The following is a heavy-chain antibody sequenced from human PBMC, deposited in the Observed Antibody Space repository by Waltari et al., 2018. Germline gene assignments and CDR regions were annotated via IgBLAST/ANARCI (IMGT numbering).Heavy chain of an antibody. CDR2: IIPIFGTA. CDR3: AREGYYDSSGNRYAFDI. Sequence: QVQLVQSGAEVKKPGSSVKVSYKDYGGTFSSYAISWVRQAPGQGLEWMGGIIPIFGTANYAQKFQGRVTITADEATSTAYMELSSLRSEDTAVYYCAREGYYDSSGNRYAFDIWGQGTMVTVSS. V-gene: IGHV1-69*01. D-gene: IGHD3-22*01. J-gene: IGHJ3*02. CDR1: GGTFSSYA.